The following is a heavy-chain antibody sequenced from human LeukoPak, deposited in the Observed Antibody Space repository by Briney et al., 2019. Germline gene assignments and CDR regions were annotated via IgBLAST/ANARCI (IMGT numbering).Heavy chain of an antibody. CDR2: INTDGRST. J-gene: IGHJ4*02. V-gene: IGHV3-74*01. Sequence: PGGSLRLSCAASGFTFRSYWMHWVRQAPGKGLVWVSRINTDGRSTNYADSVKGRFTISRDNARNTLYLQMNSLRAEDTALYYCARGFLEWSFDYWGQGTLVTVSS. CDR1: GFTFRSYW. D-gene: IGHD3-3*01. CDR3: ARGFLEWSFDY.